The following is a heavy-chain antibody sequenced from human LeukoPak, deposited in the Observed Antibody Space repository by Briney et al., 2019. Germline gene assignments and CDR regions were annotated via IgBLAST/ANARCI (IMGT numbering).Heavy chain of an antibody. Sequence: PGGSLRLSCAASGFTFSDYYMIWIRHAPGKGLEWVSYISSSSSYTNCADSVKGRFTISRDNAKNSLYLQMNSLRAEDTAVYYCARRSIAPSEDLDYWGQGTLVTVSS. D-gene: IGHD6-6*01. CDR3: ARRSIAPSEDLDY. J-gene: IGHJ4*02. CDR2: ISSSSSYT. V-gene: IGHV3-11*06. CDR1: GFTFSDYY.